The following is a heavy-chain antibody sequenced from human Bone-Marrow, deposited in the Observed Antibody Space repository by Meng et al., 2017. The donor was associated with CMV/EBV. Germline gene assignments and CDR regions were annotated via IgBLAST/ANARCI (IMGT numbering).Heavy chain of an antibody. CDR2: TYYWSKWNN. J-gene: IGHJ4*02. CDR3: ARDPSNSGWDYFDY. CDR1: VSRHRSA. D-gene: IGHD6-19*01. V-gene: IGHV6-1*01. Sequence: VSRHRSAWNWIRQSPSRCLEWLGNTYYWSKWNNDYALSVKSRITINPDTSKNQFSLQLDSVTPEDTAVYYCARDPSNSGWDYFDYWGQGVLVTVSS.